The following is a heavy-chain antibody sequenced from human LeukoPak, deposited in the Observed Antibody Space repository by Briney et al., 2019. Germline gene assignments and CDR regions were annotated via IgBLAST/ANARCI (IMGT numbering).Heavy chain of an antibody. CDR2: IYTSGST. CDR3: AITFIAVAGPVFDY. Sequence: SETLSLTCTVSGGSLSSGSYYWSWIRQPAGKGLEWIGRIYTSGSTNYNPSLRSRVTISVTTSKNQFTLKLRSVTAAAPPVYTCAITFIAVAGPVFDYWGQGTLVTVSS. J-gene: IGHJ4*02. D-gene: IGHD6-19*01. V-gene: IGHV4-61*02. CDR1: GGSLSSGSYY.